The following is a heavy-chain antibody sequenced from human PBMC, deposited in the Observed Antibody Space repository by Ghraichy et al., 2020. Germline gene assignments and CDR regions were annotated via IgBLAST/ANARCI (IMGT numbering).Heavy chain of an antibody. CDR2: MNPNSGNT. Sequence: ASVKVSCKASGYTFTSYDINWVRQATGQGLEWMGWMNPNSGNTGYAQKFQGRVTMTRNTSISTAYMELSSLRSEDTAVYYCARLRDYCSSTSCPNWFDPWGQEPWSPSPQ. D-gene: IGHD2-2*01. CDR1: GYTFTSYD. J-gene: IGHJ5*02. V-gene: IGHV1-8*01. CDR3: ARLRDYCSSTSCPNWFDP.